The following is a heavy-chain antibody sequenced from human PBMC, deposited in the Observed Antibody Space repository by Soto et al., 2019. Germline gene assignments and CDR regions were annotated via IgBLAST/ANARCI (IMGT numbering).Heavy chain of an antibody. CDR2: ISGSSDTI. V-gene: IGHV3-48*02. Sequence: GGSLRLSCAASGFTLSSYNMNWVRQAPGKGLEWVSYISGSSDTIYYADSVKGRFTISRDNAKNSLYLQMDSLRDEDTAVYYCARDHGGSTWFVGIYYHFVVDVWGQGSTVIVSS. D-gene: IGHD6-13*01. CDR1: GFTLSSYN. J-gene: IGHJ6*02. CDR3: ARDHGGSTWFVGIYYHFVVDV.